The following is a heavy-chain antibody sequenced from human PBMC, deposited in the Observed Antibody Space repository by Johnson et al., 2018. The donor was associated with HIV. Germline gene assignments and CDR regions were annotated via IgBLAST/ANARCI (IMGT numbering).Heavy chain of an antibody. CDR1: GFTFSSYA. CDR3: ARDSLDGEYAFDI. CDR2: ISYDGSKK. V-gene: IGHV3-30*04. J-gene: IGHJ3*02. D-gene: IGHD2-21*01. Sequence: QVQLVESGGGVVQPGRSLRLSCAASGFTFSSYAMHWVRQAPGKGLAWVALISYDGSKKYYGDSVKGRFTISRDSYKNTLYLQMDSLRAEETAVYFCARDSLDGEYAFDIWGQGTMLTVSS.